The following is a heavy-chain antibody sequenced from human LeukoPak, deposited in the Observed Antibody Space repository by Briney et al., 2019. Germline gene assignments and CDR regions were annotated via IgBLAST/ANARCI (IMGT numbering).Heavy chain of an antibody. CDR1: AYSFISYW. J-gene: IGHJ3*01. CDR2: IYPGDSNT. D-gene: IGHD2-15*01. V-gene: IGHV5-51*01. CDR3: ARRGYCSGGNCFSIVFDV. Sequence: PRASLKIPCKGSAYSFISYWIDCVRRMPGKRGEGMEIIYPGDSNTRYNPSSLDQVTISTDKSISTAYLQWSSLKASDTAVYYCARRGYCSGGNCFSIVFDVWGQRTMWTVSS.